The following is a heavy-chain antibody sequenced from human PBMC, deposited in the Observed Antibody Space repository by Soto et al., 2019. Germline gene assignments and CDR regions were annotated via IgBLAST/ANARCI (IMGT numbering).Heavy chain of an antibody. CDR3: ARDQQWLVRFYFDF. Sequence: GGSLRLSCAASGFTFSSYGMHWVRQAPGKGLEWVAVIWYDGSNKYYADSVKGRFTISRDNSKNTLYLQMNSLRAEDTAVYYCARDQQWLVRFYFDFWGQGTLVTVS. V-gene: IGHV3-33*01. CDR2: IWYDGSNK. J-gene: IGHJ4*02. D-gene: IGHD6-19*01. CDR1: GFTFSSYG.